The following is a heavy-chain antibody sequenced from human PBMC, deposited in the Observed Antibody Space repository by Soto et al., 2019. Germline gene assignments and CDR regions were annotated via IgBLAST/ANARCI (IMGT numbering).Heavy chain of an antibody. J-gene: IGHJ5*02. CDR2: ISYDGSDK. Sequence: GGSLRLSCAASGFTFSSFGMHWVRQAPDKGLQWVAVISYDGSDKYYADSVKGRFTISRDDSTNTMYLQMNSLRPEDTAVYYWAKTSGYDYVWGSSGLDPWGQGTLVTVSS. CDR3: AKTSGYDYVWGSSGLDP. CDR1: GFTFSSFG. D-gene: IGHD3-16*01. V-gene: IGHV3-30*18.